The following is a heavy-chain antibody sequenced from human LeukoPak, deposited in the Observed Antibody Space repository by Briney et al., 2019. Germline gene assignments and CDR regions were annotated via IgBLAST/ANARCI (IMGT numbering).Heavy chain of an antibody. Sequence: SKTLSLTCTVSGGSISSYYWSWIRQPPGKGLEWIGYIYYSGSTNYNPSLKSRVTLSVDVSKSQFSLSLTSATTADTAVYYCARTGSSGSFSDYWGQGTLVTVSS. CDR1: GGSISSYY. J-gene: IGHJ4*02. CDR3: ARTGSSGSFSDY. D-gene: IGHD3-10*01. CDR2: IYYSGST. V-gene: IGHV4-59*01.